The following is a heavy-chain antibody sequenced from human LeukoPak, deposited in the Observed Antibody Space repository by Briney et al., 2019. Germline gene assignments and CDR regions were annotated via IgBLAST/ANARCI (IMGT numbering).Heavy chain of an antibody. CDR1: GFTVSSDY. CDR2: IYSGGTT. J-gene: IGHJ4*02. Sequence: GGSLRLSCAASGFTVSSDYMTWVRQAPGKGLEWFSIIYSGGTTYYADSVKGRFTISRDNPKNTLYLQMSSLRVEDTAVYYCARDSRYNAGWHGSDYWGQGTLVTVSS. V-gene: IGHV3-53*01. CDR3: ARDSRYNAGWHGSDY. D-gene: IGHD3-9*01.